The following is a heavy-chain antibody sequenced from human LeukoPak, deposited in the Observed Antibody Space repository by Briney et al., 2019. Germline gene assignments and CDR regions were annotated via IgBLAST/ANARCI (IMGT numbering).Heavy chain of an antibody. CDR3: ALYYYDSSGYYYVDY. J-gene: IGHJ4*02. D-gene: IGHD3-22*01. CDR2: MNPNSGNT. CDR1: GYTFTSYD. V-gene: IGHV1-8*01. Sequence: ASVKVSCKASGYTFTSYDINWVRQATGQGLEWMGWMNPNSGNTGYAQKFQGRATMTRNTSISTAYMELSSLRSEDTAVYYCALYYYDSSGYYYVDYWGQGTLVTVSS.